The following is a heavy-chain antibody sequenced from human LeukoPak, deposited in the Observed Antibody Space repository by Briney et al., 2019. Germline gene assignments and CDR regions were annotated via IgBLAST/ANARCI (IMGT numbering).Heavy chain of an antibody. V-gene: IGHV1-18*04. Sequence: GASVKVSCKASGYTFTGYYMHWVRRAPGQGLEWMGWISAYNGNTNYAQKLQGRVTMTTDTSTSTAYMELRSLRSDDTAVYYCARLIDFWSAQYYFDYWGQGTLVTVSS. J-gene: IGHJ4*02. D-gene: IGHD3-3*01. CDR2: ISAYNGNT. CDR1: GYTFTGYY. CDR3: ARLIDFWSAQYYFDY.